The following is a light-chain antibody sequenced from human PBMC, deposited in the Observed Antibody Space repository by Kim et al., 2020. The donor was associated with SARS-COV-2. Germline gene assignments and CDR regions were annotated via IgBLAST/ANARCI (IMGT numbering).Light chain of an antibody. Sequence: DVVMTQSPLSLPVTLGQPASISCRSSQSLLYSNGYTYLNWFQQRPGQSPRRLLYGVSNRDSGVPDRFSGSGSGTDFTLKISRVEAEDVGVYYCMQATHCPPRFGQGTKLEI. CDR3: MQATHCPPR. CDR2: GVS. J-gene: IGKJ2*03. CDR1: QSLLYSNGYTY. V-gene: IGKV2-30*01.